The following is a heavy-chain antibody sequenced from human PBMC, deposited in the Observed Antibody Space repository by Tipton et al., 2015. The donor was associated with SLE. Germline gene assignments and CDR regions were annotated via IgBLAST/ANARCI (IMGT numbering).Heavy chain of an antibody. CDR1: GFTFDDYA. D-gene: IGHD2-15*01. V-gene: IGHV3-9*01. J-gene: IGHJ3*02. CDR2: ISWNSGSI. Sequence: SLRLSCAASGFTFDDYAMHWARQAPGKGLEWVSGISWNSGSIGYADSVKGRFTISRDNAKNSLYLQMNSLRAEDTALYYCAGGGSIVAFDIWGQGTMVTVSS. CDR3: AGGGSIVAFDI.